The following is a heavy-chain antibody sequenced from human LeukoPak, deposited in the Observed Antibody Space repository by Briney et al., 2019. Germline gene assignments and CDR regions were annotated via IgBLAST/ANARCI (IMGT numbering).Heavy chain of an antibody. D-gene: IGHD3-22*01. CDR1: GGSFSGYY. Sequence: SETLSLTCAVYGGSFSGYYWSWIRQPPGKGLEWIGEINHSGSTNYNPSLKSRVTISVDPSKNQFSLKLSSVTAADTAVYYCARASGSDSSGPTYYFDYWGQGTLVTVSS. J-gene: IGHJ4*02. CDR2: INHSGST. CDR3: ARASGSDSSGPTYYFDY. V-gene: IGHV4-34*01.